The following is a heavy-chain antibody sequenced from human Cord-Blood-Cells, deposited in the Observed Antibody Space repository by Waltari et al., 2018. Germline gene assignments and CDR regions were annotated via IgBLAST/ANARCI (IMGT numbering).Heavy chain of an antibody. Sequence: QVQLQQWGAGLLKPSETLSLTCAVYGGSFSGYYWRWIRQPPGKGLEWIGEINHSGSTNYNPSLKSRVTISVDTSKNQFSLKLSSVTAADTAVYYCARPRGMVRGVITDAFDIWGQGTMVTVSS. CDR1: GGSFSGYY. D-gene: IGHD3-10*01. J-gene: IGHJ3*02. CDR3: ARPRGMVRGVITDAFDI. V-gene: IGHV4-34*01. CDR2: INHSGST.